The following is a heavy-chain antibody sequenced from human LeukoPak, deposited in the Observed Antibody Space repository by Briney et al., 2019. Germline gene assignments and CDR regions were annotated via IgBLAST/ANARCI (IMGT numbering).Heavy chain of an antibody. J-gene: IGHJ4*02. V-gene: IGHV3-21*01. Sequence: KPGGSLRLPCAASGFTFSTYGMNWLRQAPGKGLEWVSSIDSSSSYIYYADSVKGRFSISRDDAKDSLYLQMNSLSAEDTAVYYCARDFSRGSSIDYGGQGTLVTVTS. D-gene: IGHD5-18*01. CDR2: IDSSSSYI. CDR3: ARDFSRGSSIDY. CDR1: GFTFSTYG.